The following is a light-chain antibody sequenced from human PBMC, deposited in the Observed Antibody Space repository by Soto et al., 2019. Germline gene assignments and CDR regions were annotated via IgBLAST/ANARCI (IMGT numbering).Light chain of an antibody. Sequence: QSVLTQPPSASGTPGQRVTISCSGSSSNIGSNTVNWYQKLPGTAPKLLICSHNRRPSGVPDRFSGSKSVTSDSLAISGLQSEDEDDYYCAAWDDCLNGYVFGTGTKLTVL. CDR1: SSNIGSNT. CDR2: SHN. J-gene: IGLJ1*01. V-gene: IGLV1-44*01. CDR3: AAWDDCLNGYV.